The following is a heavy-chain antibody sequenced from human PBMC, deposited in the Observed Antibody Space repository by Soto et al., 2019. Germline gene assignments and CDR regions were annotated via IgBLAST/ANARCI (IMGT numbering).Heavy chain of an antibody. CDR3: ARDSNSQGDYFVFDY. D-gene: IGHD2-2*01. CDR1: GFTFSSYG. J-gene: IGHJ4*02. Sequence: GGSLRLSCAASGFTFSSYGMHWVRQAPGKGLEWVAVIWYDGSNKYYADSVKGRFTISRDNSKNTLYLQMNSLRAEDTAVYYCARDSNSQGDYFVFDYWGQGTLVTVSS. CDR2: IWYDGSNK. V-gene: IGHV3-33*01.